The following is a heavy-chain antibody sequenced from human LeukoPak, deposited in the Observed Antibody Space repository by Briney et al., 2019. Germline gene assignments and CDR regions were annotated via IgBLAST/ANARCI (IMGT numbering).Heavy chain of an antibody. J-gene: IGHJ4*02. CDR3: ARHHRSEVRVEY. D-gene: IGHD1-14*01. CDR1: GYGFTSYW. CDR2: IYPGDSDT. V-gene: IGHV5-51*01. Sequence: GESLKISCKGSGYGFTSYWIGWVRQMPGKGLEWMGIIYPGDSDTRYSPSFQGQVTMSADKSISTAYLQWSSLKASDTAVYYCARHHRSEVRVEYWGQGTLVTVSS.